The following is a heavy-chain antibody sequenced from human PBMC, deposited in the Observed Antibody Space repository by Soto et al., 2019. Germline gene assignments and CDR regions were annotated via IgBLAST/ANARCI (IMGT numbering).Heavy chain of an antibody. CDR1: VYTFTSYG. D-gene: IGHD2-8*01. Sequence: ASVKVSCTASVYTFTSYGISWVRQAPGQGLEWMGWISAYNGNTNYAQKLQGRVTMTTDTSTSTAYMELRSLRSDDTAVYYCARDPQYCTNGVCYRPLFDYWGQGTLVTVSS. CDR2: ISAYNGNT. V-gene: IGHV1-18*01. CDR3: ARDPQYCTNGVCYRPLFDY. J-gene: IGHJ4*02.